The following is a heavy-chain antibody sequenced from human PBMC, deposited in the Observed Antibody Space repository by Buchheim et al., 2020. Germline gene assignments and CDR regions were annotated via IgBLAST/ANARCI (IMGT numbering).Heavy chain of an antibody. Sequence: QVQLQQWGAGLLKPSETLSLTCAVYGGSFSGYYWSWIRQPPGKGLEWIGEINHSGSTNYNPSLKSRATISVDTSKNQFSLKLSSVTAADTAVYYCASRYLYYYYGMDVWGQGTT. CDR3: ASRYLYYYYGMDV. V-gene: IGHV4-34*01. CDR2: INHSGST. D-gene: IGHD1-14*01. J-gene: IGHJ6*02. CDR1: GGSFSGYY.